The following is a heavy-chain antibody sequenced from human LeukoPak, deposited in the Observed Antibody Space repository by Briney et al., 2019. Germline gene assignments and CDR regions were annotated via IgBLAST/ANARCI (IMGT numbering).Heavy chain of an antibody. J-gene: IGHJ4*02. Sequence: SETLSLTCTVSGGSISSSSYYWGWIRQPPGKGLEWIGSIYYSGSTYYNPSLKSRVTISVATSKNQFSLKLSSVTAADTAVYDCARQLGYCSSTSCYADKYCYWGQGALVTV. CDR1: GGSISSSSYY. D-gene: IGHD2-2*01. CDR2: IYYSGST. CDR3: ARQLGYCSSTSCYADKYCY. V-gene: IGHV4-39*01.